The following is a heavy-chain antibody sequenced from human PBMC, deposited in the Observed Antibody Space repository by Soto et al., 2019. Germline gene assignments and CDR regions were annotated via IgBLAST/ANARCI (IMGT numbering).Heavy chain of an antibody. V-gene: IGHV3-23*01. CDR2: ISGSGGST. CDR3: AKGDGGWYAYFQH. D-gene: IGHD6-19*01. Sequence: EVQLLESGGGLVQPRGSLRLSCAASGFTFSSYAMSWVRQAPGKGLEWVSAISGSGGSTYYADSVKGRFTISRDNSKNTLYLQMNSLRAEDTAVYYCAKGDGGWYAYFQHWGQGTLVTVSS. CDR1: GFTFSSYA. J-gene: IGHJ1*01.